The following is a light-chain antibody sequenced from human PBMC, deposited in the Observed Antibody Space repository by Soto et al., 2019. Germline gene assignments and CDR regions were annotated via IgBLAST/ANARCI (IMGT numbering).Light chain of an antibody. CDR3: CSFAGENTYG. Sequence: QSVLTQPASVSGSPGQSITISCSGTSSDVGRYNLVSWYQQHPGKAPKLMLYEGNKRPSGVSDRFSGSKADNTASLTISWLQAEHDAEYYWCSFAGENTYGFGTWTKVTGL. J-gene: IGLJ1*01. CDR1: SSDVGRYNL. V-gene: IGLV2-23*01. CDR2: EGN.